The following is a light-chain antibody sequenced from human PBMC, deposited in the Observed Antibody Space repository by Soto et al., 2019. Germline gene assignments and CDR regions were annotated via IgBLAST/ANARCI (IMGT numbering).Light chain of an antibody. CDR1: QSVSSK. V-gene: IGKV3-15*01. Sequence: EIVMTQSPATLSVSPGERATLSCRASQSVSSKLAWFQQKPGQAPSLLIYGVSTRATGVPVRFSGSGSGTEFTLTINSLQSEDFAVYYCQQYNNWPHTVGQGTK. J-gene: IGKJ2*01. CDR2: GVS. CDR3: QQYNNWPHT.